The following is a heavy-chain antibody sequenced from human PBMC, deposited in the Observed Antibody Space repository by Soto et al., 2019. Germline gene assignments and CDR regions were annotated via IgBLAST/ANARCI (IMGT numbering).Heavy chain of an antibody. V-gene: IGHV3-23*01. CDR2: ISCCGGTA. J-gene: IGHJ4*02. CDR3: AKADGEQWLLPHLEN. D-gene: IGHD6-19*01. CDR1: GFTFTKFA. Sequence: EVQLLESGGGLVRPGASLRLSCAASGFTFTKFAMSWVRQAPGEGLEWVSGISCCGGTASYADSVKGRFTIDRDASKNTLYLQMNSLRVEDTAEYFCAKADGEQWLLPHLENWGRGTLVTVS.